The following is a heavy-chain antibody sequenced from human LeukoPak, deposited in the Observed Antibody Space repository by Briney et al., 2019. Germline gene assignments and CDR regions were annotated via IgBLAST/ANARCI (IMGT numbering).Heavy chain of an antibody. D-gene: IGHD3-10*01. Sequence: HPGGSLRLSCAASGFSFSSYWMTWVRQAPGKGLEWVANIKQDGSEKYYVDSVKGRFTISRDNAKNSLYLQMNSLRAEDTAVYYCARRGYYYYMDAWGKGTTVTISS. CDR3: ARRGYYYYMDA. J-gene: IGHJ6*03. V-gene: IGHV3-7*01. CDR1: GFSFSSYW. CDR2: IKQDGSEK.